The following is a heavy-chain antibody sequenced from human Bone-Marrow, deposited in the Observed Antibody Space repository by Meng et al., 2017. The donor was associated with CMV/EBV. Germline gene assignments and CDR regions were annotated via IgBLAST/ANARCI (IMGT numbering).Heavy chain of an antibody. CDR2: IYYSGST. D-gene: IGHD2-2*01. Sequence: SETLSLTCTVSGGSISSYYWSWIRQPPGKGLEWIGYIYYSGSTNYNPSLKSRVTISVDTSKNQFSLKLSSVTAADTAVYYCAREVGIVVVPAAPLGACDIWGQGTMV. CDR3: AREVGIVVVPAAPLGACDI. CDR1: GGSISSYY. V-gene: IGHV4-59*12. J-gene: IGHJ3*02.